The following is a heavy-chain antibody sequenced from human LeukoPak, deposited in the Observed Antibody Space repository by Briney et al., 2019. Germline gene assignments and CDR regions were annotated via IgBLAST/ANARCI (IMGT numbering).Heavy chain of an antibody. V-gene: IGHV1-18*01. Sequence: ASVKVSCTSSGYAFSSCSVSCVRHSPGQRVGWRRGISAYNGNTNYTHKRQGRVTITTDTSTSTAYMELRSLRSDDTYVYYCARGAAAAVRPVDYWGQETLVSVSS. CDR1: GYAFSSCS. CDR2: ISAYNGNT. CDR3: ARGAAAAVRPVDY. J-gene: IGHJ4*02. D-gene: IGHD6-13*01.